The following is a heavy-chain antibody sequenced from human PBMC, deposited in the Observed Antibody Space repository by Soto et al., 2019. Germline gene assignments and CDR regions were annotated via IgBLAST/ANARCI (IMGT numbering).Heavy chain of an antibody. V-gene: IGHV3-72*01. J-gene: IGHJ6*03. CDR2: IRIKPRGYTT. CDR3: VRGTDHNSHFYVDV. Sequence: EVQLVESGGGLVQPGGSLRLSCAASGFTFTDHYMDWVRQAPGKGLEWIGRIRIKPRGYTTEYAASVTGRFTISRADSQKSVYLQMNSLKTEDTAMYFSVRGTDHNSHFYVDVGGNGIMVTAS. D-gene: IGHD1-1*01. CDR1: GFTFTDHY.